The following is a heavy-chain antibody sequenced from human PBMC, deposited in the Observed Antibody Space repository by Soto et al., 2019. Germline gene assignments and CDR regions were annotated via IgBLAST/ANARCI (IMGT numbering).Heavy chain of an antibody. CDR3: AKAVTTVRPPYFYYGMDV. Sequence: GGSLTLSCAASGFTFSSYAMSWVRQAPGKGLEWVSAISGSGGSTYYADSVKGRFTIARDNSKNTLYLQMNSLRAEDTAVYYCAKAVTTVRPPYFYYGMDVWGQGTTVTVSS. V-gene: IGHV3-23*01. D-gene: IGHD4-4*01. CDR2: ISGSGGST. CDR1: GFTFSSYA. J-gene: IGHJ6*02.